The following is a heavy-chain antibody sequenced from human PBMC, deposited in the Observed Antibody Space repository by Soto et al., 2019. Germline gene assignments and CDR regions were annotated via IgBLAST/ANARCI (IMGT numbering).Heavy chain of an antibody. CDR2: IYSGGST. CDR3: ARDRVAVAGRGYYYYYMDV. Sequence: GGSLRLSCAASGFTFSSYSMNWVRQAPGKGLEWVSVIYSGGSTYYADSVKGRFTISRDNSKNTLYLQMNSLRAEDTAVYYCARDRVAVAGRGYYYYYMDVWGKGTTVTVSS. CDR1: GFTFSSYS. V-gene: IGHV3-53*01. D-gene: IGHD6-19*01. J-gene: IGHJ6*03.